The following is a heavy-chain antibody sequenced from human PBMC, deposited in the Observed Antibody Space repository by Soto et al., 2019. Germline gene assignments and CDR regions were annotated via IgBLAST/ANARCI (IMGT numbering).Heavy chain of an antibody. CDR3: AKDHLTTTVARVDY. CDR2: ISYHGSDK. J-gene: IGHJ4*02. D-gene: IGHD4-17*01. CDR1: GFTFSNYG. Sequence: QVQLVESGGGVVQPGRSLRLSCAASGFTFSNYGMHWVRQAPGKGLEWVAVISYHGSDKDYADSVKGRFTISRDNSKNTLYLQMDSLRAEDTDVYYCAKDHLTTTVARVDYWGQGTLVTVSS. V-gene: IGHV3-30*18.